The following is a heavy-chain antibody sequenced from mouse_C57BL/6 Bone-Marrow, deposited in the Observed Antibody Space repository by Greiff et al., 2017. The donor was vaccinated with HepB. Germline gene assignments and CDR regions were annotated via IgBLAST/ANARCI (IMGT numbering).Heavy chain of an antibody. CDR3: TTPNWAWFAY. V-gene: IGHV14-4*01. CDR2: IDPENGDT. CDR1: GFNIKDDY. Sequence: EVQLQQSGAELVRPGASVKLSCTASGFNIKDDYMHWVKQRPEQGLEWIGWIDPENGDTEYASKFQGKATITADTSSNTAYLQLSSQTSEDTAVYYCTTPNWAWFAYWGQGTLVTVSA. D-gene: IGHD4-1*01. J-gene: IGHJ3*01.